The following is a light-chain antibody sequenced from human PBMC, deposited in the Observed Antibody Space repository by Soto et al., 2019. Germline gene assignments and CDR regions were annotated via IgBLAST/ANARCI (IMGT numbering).Light chain of an antibody. V-gene: IGLV2-14*01. J-gene: IGLJ1*01. CDR2: EVS. CDR3: SSYTSSGTYV. CDR1: SSDVGDYNY. Sequence: QSVLTQPASVSGSPGQSITISCTGTSSDVGDYNYVSWYQQQPGKAPRLMIYEVSNRPSGVSNRFSGSKSGSTASLTISGLQAEDEADYYCSSYTSSGTYVFGTGTKLTVL.